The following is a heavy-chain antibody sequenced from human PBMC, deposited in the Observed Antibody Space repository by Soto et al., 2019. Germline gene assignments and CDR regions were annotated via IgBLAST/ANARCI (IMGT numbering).Heavy chain of an antibody. CDR1: GFSLRDYG. V-gene: IGHV3-30*17. D-gene: IGHD1-26*01. Sequence: PGGSLRLSCAASGFSLRDYGMHLVRQAPAKGLEYVAAVSDDGSEQYYADSVRGRFTIPRDNSRNTVYLQLDSLTSGDTAVYYCARDPTGGYFSYDCWGQGALVTVAS. J-gene: IGHJ4*02. CDR2: VSDDGSEQ. CDR3: ARDPTGGYFSYDC.